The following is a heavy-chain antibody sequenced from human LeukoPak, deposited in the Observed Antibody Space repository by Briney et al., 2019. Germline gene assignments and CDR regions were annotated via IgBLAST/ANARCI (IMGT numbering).Heavy chain of an antibody. V-gene: IGHV3-48*03. CDR2: ISSSGSTI. Sequence: TGGSLRLSCAASGFTFSTYEMNWVRQAPGKGLEWVSYISSSGSTIYYADSVKGRFTISRDSAKNSLYLQMNSLRAEDTAVYYCARDHAVVTPFDYWGQGTLVTVSS. CDR3: ARDHAVVTPFDY. J-gene: IGHJ4*02. CDR1: GFTFSTYE. D-gene: IGHD4-23*01.